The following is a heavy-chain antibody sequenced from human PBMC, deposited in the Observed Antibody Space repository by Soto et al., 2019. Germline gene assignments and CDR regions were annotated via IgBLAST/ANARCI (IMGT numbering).Heavy chain of an antibody. V-gene: IGHV3-33*01. J-gene: IGHJ4*02. CDR2: IWNAGNNK. Sequence: QVQLVESGGGVVQPGRSLRLSCAASGFTFSSHAMNWVRQAPGKGLEGVALIWNAGNNKYYADAGSVKGRFTISRDNSRNTLYLEMNSVRADDTGVYYCARGPDYSNFGYFDYWGQGTLVTVSS. CDR3: ARGPDYSNFGYFDY. D-gene: IGHD4-4*01. CDR1: GFTFSSHA.